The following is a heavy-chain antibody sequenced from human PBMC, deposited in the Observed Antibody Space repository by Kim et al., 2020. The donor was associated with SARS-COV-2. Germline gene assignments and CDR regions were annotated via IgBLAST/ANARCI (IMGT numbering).Heavy chain of an antibody. V-gene: IGHV3-23*01. CDR3: AKDDDSSGYYRPYYYYGMVV. Sequence: GGSLRLSCAASGFTFSSYAMSWVRQAPGKGLEWVSAISGSGGSTYYADSVKGRFTISRDNSKNTLYLQMNSLRAEDTAVYYCAKDDDSSGYYRPYYYYGMVVWGEGTTVTVSS. CDR2: ISGSGGST. D-gene: IGHD3-22*01. J-gene: IGHJ6*04. CDR1: GFTFSSYA.